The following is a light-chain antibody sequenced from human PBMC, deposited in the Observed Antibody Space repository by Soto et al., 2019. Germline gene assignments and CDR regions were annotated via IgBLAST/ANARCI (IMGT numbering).Light chain of an antibody. CDR1: KNDIGVYDF. CDR3: KSYAGSNTYV. Sequence: LTQPASVSGSPGQSITISCTGTKNDIGVYDFVSWYQHHPGKAPRLIIYEVVQRPSGVPDRFSGSKSGNTASLTVSGLQAADEADYFCKSYAGSNTYVFGSGTKVTV. CDR2: EVV. V-gene: IGLV2-8*01. J-gene: IGLJ1*01.